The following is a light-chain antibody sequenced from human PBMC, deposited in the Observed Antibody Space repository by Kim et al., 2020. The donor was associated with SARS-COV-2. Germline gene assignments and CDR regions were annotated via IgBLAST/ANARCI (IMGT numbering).Light chain of an antibody. V-gene: IGLV1-51*01. CDR1: RSNIGSNY. CDR3: GTWDSSLSAWV. Sequence: QSVLTQPPSVSAAPGQKVTISCSGSRSNIGSNYVSWYQHLPGTAPKLLIYDSDKRPSGIPDRFSGSKSGTSVTLDITGLQTGDEADYYCGTWDSSLSAWVFGGGTKVTVL. CDR2: DSD. J-gene: IGLJ3*02.